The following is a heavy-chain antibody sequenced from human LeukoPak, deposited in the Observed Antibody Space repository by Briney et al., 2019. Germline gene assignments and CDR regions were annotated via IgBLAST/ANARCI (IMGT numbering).Heavy chain of an antibody. CDR3: ARGIRTGYGY. V-gene: IGHV4-61*01. Sequence: SETLSLTCSVSGGSVSSGNYYWSWIRQPPGKGLEWIGYVDYSGSTSYNPSLKRRVTISVDTSKNQFSLKVMYLTAADTAVYYCARGIRTGYGYWGQGTLVTVSS. CDR1: GGSVSSGNYY. D-gene: IGHD1-1*01. CDR2: VDYSGST. J-gene: IGHJ4*02.